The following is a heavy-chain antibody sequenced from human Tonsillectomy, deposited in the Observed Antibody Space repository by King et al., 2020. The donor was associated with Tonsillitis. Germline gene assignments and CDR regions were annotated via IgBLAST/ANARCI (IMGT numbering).Heavy chain of an antibody. CDR2: IRLTTI. D-gene: IGHD1-26*01. CDR3: ARDYSWSFDM. J-gene: IGHJ3*02. CDR1: GFTFSDYS. V-gene: IGHV3-48*01. Sequence: VQLVESGGGLIQPGGSLRLSCVATGFTFSDYSLNWVRQAPGKGLEWLSYIRLTTISYADSLKGRFTISRDNVKNSLYLQMNSLRAEDTAVYYCARDYSWSFDMWGQGTMVTVSS.